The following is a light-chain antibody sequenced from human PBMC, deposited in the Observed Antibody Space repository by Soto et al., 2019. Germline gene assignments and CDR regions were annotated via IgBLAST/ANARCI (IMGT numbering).Light chain of an antibody. CDR1: SSDVGGSNY. J-gene: IGLJ2*01. V-gene: IGLV2-14*01. CDR2: DVS. CDR3: SSYTSSSTVV. Sequence: QLVLTQPASVSGSPGQSITISCTGTSSDVGGSNYVSWYQQHPGKAPKLMIYDVSYRPSGVSNRFSGSKSGNTASLTISGLQAEDEADYYCSSYTSSSTVVFGGGTKLTVL.